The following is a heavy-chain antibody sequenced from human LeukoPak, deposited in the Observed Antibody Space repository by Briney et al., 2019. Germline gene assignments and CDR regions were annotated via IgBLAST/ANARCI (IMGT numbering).Heavy chain of an antibody. CDR1: GFTFSSYA. V-gene: IGHV3-23*01. J-gene: IGHJ4*02. CDR2: VSVYGGTT. CDR3: AKELHGSGNYAFDY. Sequence: GGSLRLSCAASGFTFSSYAMSWVRQAPGKGLEWVSTVSVYGGTTYYADSVKGRFTISRDNSKNTLFLQMNSLRPEDAAVYFCAKELHGSGNYAFDYWGQGTLVTVSS. D-gene: IGHD3-10*01.